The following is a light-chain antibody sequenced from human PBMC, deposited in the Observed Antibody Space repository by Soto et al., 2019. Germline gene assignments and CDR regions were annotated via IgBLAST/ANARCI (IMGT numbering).Light chain of an antibody. Sequence: EIVMTQSPSTLSVSPGERATLSCRASQSIYSNLAWYQQKPGQVPRLLIYGASTRPTGIPARFSGSGSGTEFTLTISSLQSEDFAVYYCQQYNNWPAWRFGQGTKVEIK. V-gene: IGKV3-15*01. CDR3: QQYNNWPAWR. CDR2: GAS. CDR1: QSIYSN. J-gene: IGKJ1*01.